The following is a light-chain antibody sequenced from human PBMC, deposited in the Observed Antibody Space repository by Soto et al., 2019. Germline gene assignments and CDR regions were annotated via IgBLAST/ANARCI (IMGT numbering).Light chain of an antibody. J-gene: IGKJ5*01. V-gene: IGKV3-20*01. CDR3: QQYVSSPSIT. Sequence: EIVLTQSPGTLSLSPGERATLSCRASQSVSTNYLAWYQQKPGRAPRLLIYGASSRVTGIPGRFSGSGSGTDFTLTISRLESEDFAVYYCQQYVSSPSITFGQGTRLQIK. CDR2: GAS. CDR1: QSVSTNY.